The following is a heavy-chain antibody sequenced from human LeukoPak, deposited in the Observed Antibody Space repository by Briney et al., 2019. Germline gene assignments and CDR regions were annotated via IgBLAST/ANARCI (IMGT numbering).Heavy chain of an antibody. Sequence: PGGSLRLSCVASGFTFSASAMSWVRQAPGKGLEWVSAISGSGGSTYYADSVKGRFTISRDNSKNTLYLQMNSLRAEDTAVYYCAKGDTAMATFDYWGQGTLVTVSS. V-gene: IGHV3-23*01. J-gene: IGHJ4*02. CDR1: GFTFSASA. CDR2: ISGSGGST. D-gene: IGHD5-18*01. CDR3: AKGDTAMATFDY.